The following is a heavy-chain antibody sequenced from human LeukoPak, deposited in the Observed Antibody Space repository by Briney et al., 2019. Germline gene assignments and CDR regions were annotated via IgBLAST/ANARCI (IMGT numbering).Heavy chain of an antibody. CDR2: TYPGDSHP. Sequence: GESLKISCKGSGYRFTSYWIGWVRQMPGKGLEWMGITYPGDSHPRYSPSFHGQVTISADKSISTAYLQWSSLKASDTAMYYCARQYYFDYWGQGTLVSVSS. J-gene: IGHJ4*02. CDR1: GYRFTSYW. CDR3: ARQYYFDY. V-gene: IGHV5-51*01.